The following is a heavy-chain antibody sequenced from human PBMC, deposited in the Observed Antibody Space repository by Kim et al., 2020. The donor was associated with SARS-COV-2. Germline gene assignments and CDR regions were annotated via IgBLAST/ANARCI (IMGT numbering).Heavy chain of an antibody. CDR2: ITRNDDST. D-gene: IGHD2-2*02. CDR3: AGGYCSSRSCYMRYYYGLDV. Sequence: GGSLRLSCAASGFTFDDYGMSWVRQAPGKGLEWVSGITRNDDSTGYADSVKGRFTISRDNAKNSLYLQMNSLRAEDTASYHCAGGYCSSRSCYMRYYYGLDVWGQGSTVTVSS. J-gene: IGHJ6*02. CDR1: GFTFDDYG. V-gene: IGHV3-20*01.